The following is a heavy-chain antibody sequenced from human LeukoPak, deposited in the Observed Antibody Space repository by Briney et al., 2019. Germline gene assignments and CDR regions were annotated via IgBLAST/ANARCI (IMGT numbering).Heavy chain of an antibody. Sequence: ASVKVSCKASGYTFTSYYMHWVRQAPGQGLEWMGIINPSGGSTSYAQKFQGRVTMTRDTSTSTVYKELSSLRSEDTAVYYCARFLAARRDAFDIWGQGTMVTVSS. V-gene: IGHV1-46*03. CDR1: GYTFTSYY. J-gene: IGHJ3*02. CDR3: ARFLAARRDAFDI. D-gene: IGHD6-6*01. CDR2: INPSGGST.